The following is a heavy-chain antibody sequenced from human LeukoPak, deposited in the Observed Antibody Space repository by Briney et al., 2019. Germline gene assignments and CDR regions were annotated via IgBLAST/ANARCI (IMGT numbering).Heavy chain of an antibody. CDR2: IYSGGST. CDR3: ARESYGSGSYFFDY. CDR1: GFTFSSYA. D-gene: IGHD3-10*01. V-gene: IGHV3-53*01. Sequence: GGSLRLSCAASGFTFSSYAMSWVRQAPGKGLEWVSVIYSGGSTYYADSVKGRFTISRDNSKNTLYLQMNSLRAEDTAVYYCARESYGSGSYFFDYWGQGTLVTVSS. J-gene: IGHJ4*02.